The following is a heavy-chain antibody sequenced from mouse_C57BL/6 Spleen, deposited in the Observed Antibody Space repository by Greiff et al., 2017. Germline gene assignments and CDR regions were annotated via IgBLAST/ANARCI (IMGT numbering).Heavy chain of an antibody. CDR3: ARGGIYYSYFDD. CDR2: IYPGDGDT. Sequence: QVQLQQSGAELVKPGASVKISCKASGYAFSSYWMNWVKQRPGKGLEWIGQIYPGDGDTNYNGKFKGKATLTADKSSSTAYMQLSSLTSEDSAVYFCARGGIYYSYFDDWGQGTTLTVSS. D-gene: IGHD1-1*01. CDR1: GYAFSSYW. J-gene: IGHJ2*01. V-gene: IGHV1-80*01.